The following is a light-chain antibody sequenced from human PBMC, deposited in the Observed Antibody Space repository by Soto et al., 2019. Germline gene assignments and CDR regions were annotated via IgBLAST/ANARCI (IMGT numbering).Light chain of an antibody. V-gene: IGKV1-12*01. CDR3: QQTTTFPLT. CDR1: QGITSW. J-gene: IGKJ4*01. CDR2: RAS. Sequence: DIQMTQSPSSVSASVGDRVTITCRASQGITSWLAWYQQKPGEAPKLLIYRASNLQSGVPSRFSGSGSGTDFTLTISGLQPADFATYYCQQTTTFPLTFGGGTKVEIK.